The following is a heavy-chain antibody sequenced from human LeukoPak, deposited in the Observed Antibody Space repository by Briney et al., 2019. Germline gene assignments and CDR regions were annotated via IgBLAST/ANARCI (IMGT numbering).Heavy chain of an antibody. CDR3: TTDYYDFWSRHL. V-gene: IGHV3-15*07. J-gene: IGHJ4*02. D-gene: IGHD3-3*01. CDR1: GFIFSNYG. CDR2: IKSKTDGGTT. Sequence: MPGGSLRLSCAASGFIFSNYGMNWVRQAPGKGLEWVGRIKSKTDGGTTDYAAPVKGRFTISRDDSKNTLYLQMNSLKTEDTAVYYCTTDYYDFWSRHLWGQGTLVTVSS.